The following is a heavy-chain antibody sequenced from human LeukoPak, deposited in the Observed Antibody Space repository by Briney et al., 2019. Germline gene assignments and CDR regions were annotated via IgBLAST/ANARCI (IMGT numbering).Heavy chain of an antibody. CDR3: AKARDRSGPYGDY. CDR1: GFTFSTYS. V-gene: IGHV3-48*04. D-gene: IGHD3-22*01. Sequence: GGSLRLSCAASGFTFSTYSMNWVRQAPGKGLEWVSYISSSSSIINYAESVRGRFTISRDNAKNLLYLQMNSLRAEDTAVYYCAKARDRSGPYGDYWGQGTLVTVSS. CDR2: ISSSSSII. J-gene: IGHJ4*02.